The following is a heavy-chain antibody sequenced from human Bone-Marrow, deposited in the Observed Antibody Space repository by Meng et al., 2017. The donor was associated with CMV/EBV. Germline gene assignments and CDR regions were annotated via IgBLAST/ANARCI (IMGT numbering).Heavy chain of an antibody. CDR3: ARRRSTLTGYTELEAPYGMDV. D-gene: IGHD4-11*01. J-gene: IGHJ6*02. Sequence: AETLSLTCAVSGGSISSSNWWSWVRQPPGKGLEWIGEIYHSGSTNYNPSLKSRVTISVDKDKNQFTLKLSFVTAADTAVYYCARRRSTLTGYTELEAPYGMDVWGQGTTVTVSS. CDR1: GGSISSSNW. CDR2: IYHSGST. V-gene: IGHV4-4*02.